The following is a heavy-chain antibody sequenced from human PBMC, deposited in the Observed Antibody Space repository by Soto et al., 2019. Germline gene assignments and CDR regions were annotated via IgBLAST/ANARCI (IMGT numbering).Heavy chain of an antibody. J-gene: IGHJ4*02. CDR1: GYSFTSYW. CDR3: ARASYSSGYSPRAPFGY. CDR2: IYPGDSDT. Sequence: LGESLKISCRGSGYSFTSYWIGWVRQMPGKGLEWMGIIYPGDSDTRYSPSFQGQVTISADKSISTAYLQWSSLKASDTAMYYCARASYSSGYSPRAPFGYWGQGTLVTVSS. V-gene: IGHV5-51*01. D-gene: IGHD3-22*01.